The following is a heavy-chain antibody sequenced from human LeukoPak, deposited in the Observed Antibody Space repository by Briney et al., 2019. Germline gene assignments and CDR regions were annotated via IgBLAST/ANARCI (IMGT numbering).Heavy chain of an antibody. V-gene: IGHV3-23*01. CDR2: ISGSDGNT. J-gene: IGHJ6*03. CDR3: AKDPYSGIYGQYYMDV. CDR1: GFTFSSYA. D-gene: IGHD1-26*01. Sequence: AGSLRLSGAASGFTFSSYAMSWDRPAPGQGLKWVSAISGSDGNTYYADSVKGRFTISRDNSKNTLYLQMNSLRAEDTAVYYCAKDPYSGIYGQYYMDVWGKGTTVTVSS.